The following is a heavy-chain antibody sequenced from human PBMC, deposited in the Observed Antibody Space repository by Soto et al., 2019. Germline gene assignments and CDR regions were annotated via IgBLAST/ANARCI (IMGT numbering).Heavy chain of an antibody. V-gene: IGHV4-31*03. Sequence: PSETLSLTCTVSGGSISSGGYCWSWIRQHPGKGLEWIGYIYYSGSTYYNPSLKSRVTISVDKSKSQFSLRLISVTAADTAVYYCTREQSEDNYFEPGGQGNLVTV. CDR2: IYYSGST. CDR3: TREQSEDNYFEP. J-gene: IGHJ5*02. D-gene: IGHD6-19*01. CDR1: GGSISSGGYC.